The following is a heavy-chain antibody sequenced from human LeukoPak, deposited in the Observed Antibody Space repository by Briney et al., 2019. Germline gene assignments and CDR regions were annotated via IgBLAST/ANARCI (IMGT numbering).Heavy chain of an antibody. D-gene: IGHD2-2*01. CDR1: GYTFTGYY. J-gene: IGHJ3*02. Sequence: GASVKVSCKASGYTFTGYYMHWVRQAPGQGLEWMGWINPNSGGTNYAQKFQGWVTMTRDTSISTAYMELSRLRSDDTAVYYCARVGIYDYAHDAFDIWGQGTMVTVSS. CDR3: ARVGIYDYAHDAFDI. CDR2: INPNSGGT. V-gene: IGHV1-2*04.